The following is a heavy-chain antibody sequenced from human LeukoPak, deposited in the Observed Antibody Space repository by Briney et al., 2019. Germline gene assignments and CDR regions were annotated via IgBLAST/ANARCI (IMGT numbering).Heavy chain of an antibody. CDR2: IHSSGST. D-gene: IGHD3-16*02. Sequence: SETLSLTCTVSGGSMNNNYWSWIRQPAGKGLEWVGRIHSSGSTNYNPSLKSRVTMSVDTSKNHFSLKLSSVTAADTALYYCARGTLRLGDLSLSNYFDPWGQGTLVTVSS. J-gene: IGHJ5*02. CDR1: GGSMNNNY. V-gene: IGHV4-4*07. CDR3: ARGTLRLGDLSLSNYFDP.